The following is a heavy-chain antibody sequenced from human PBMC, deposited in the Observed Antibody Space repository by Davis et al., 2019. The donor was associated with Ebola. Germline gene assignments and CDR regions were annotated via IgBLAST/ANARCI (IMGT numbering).Heavy chain of an antibody. CDR2: ISWNSGSI. Sequence: SLKISCAASGFTFDDYAMHWVRQAPGKGLEWVSGISWNSGSIGYADSVKGRFTISRDNAKNSLYLQMNSLRAEDTAVYYCARDPGIAAAGNPGPIDYWGQGTLVTVSS. D-gene: IGHD6-13*01. V-gene: IGHV3-9*01. CDR1: GFTFDDYA. J-gene: IGHJ4*02. CDR3: ARDPGIAAAGNPGPIDY.